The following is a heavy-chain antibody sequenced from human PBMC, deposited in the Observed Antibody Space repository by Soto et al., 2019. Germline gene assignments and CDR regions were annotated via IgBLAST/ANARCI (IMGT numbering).Heavy chain of an antibody. J-gene: IGHJ4*02. D-gene: IGHD2-15*01. V-gene: IGHV4-31*03. CDR2: IYYSGST. CDR1: GGSISSGGYY. CDR3: ARVIGGRIDY. Sequence: PSETLSLTCSVSGGSISSGGYYWSWIRQHPGKGLEWIGYIYYSGSTYYNPSLKSRVTISVDTSKNQFSLKLSSVTAADTAVYYCARVIGGRIDYWGQGTLVTVSS.